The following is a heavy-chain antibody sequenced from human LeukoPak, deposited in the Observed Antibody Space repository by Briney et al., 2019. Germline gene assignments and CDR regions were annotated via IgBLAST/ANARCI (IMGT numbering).Heavy chain of an antibody. CDR3: ARALFDILTGYYPFLDY. CDR1: RFTFSNYT. D-gene: IGHD3-9*01. V-gene: IGHV3-21*01. J-gene: IGHJ4*02. Sequence: KPGGSLRLSCAASRFTFSNYTLNWVRQAPGKGLEWVSSISSSSVYISYADSVKGRFTVSRDNAKNSLYLQMNSPRAEDTAVYYCARALFDILTGYYPFLDYWGQGTLVTVSS. CDR2: ISSSSVYI.